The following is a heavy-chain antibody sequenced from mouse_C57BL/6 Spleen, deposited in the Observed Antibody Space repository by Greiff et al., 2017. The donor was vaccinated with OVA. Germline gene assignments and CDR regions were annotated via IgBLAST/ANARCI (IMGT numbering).Heavy chain of an antibody. Sequence: QVQLQQPGAELVMPGASVKLSCKASGYTFTSYWMHWVKQRPGQGLEWIGEIDPSDSYTNYNQQFKGKSTLTVDKSSSTAYMQLSSLTSEDAAVYYCARGRWDYWGQGTLVTVSA. CDR1: GYTFTSYW. CDR2: IDPSDSYT. D-gene: IGHD4-1*01. J-gene: IGHJ3*01. CDR3: ARGRWDY. V-gene: IGHV1-69*01.